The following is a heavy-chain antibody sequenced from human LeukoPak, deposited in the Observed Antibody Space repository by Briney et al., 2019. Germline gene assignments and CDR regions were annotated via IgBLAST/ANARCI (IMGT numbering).Heavy chain of an antibody. V-gene: IGHV4-34*01. J-gene: IGHJ5*02. CDR1: GGSFSGYY. Sequence: TSETLSLTCAVYGGSFSGYYWSWIRQPPGKGLEWIGEINHSGSTNYNPSLKSRVTISVDTSKNQFSLKLSSVTAADTAVYYCARLLPITMVFDPWGQGTLVTVSS. CDR3: ARLLPITMVFDP. CDR2: INHSGST. D-gene: IGHD3-10*01.